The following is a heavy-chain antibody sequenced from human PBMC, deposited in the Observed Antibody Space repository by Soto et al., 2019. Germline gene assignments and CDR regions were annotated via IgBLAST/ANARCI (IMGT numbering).Heavy chain of an antibody. Sequence: QVQLQESGPGLVKPSQTLSLTCTVSGDSISRGGYYYNWIRQLPGKGLEWIGYIYHSGSTNYNPSLKSRVTISVDTSKNQLSLELRSVTAADTAVYYCVSDGAGGYGLGWFDPWGQGDLVTVSS. D-gene: IGHD2-15*01. CDR1: GDSISRGGYY. CDR2: IYHSGST. CDR3: VSDGAGGYGLGWFDP. V-gene: IGHV4-31*03. J-gene: IGHJ5*01.